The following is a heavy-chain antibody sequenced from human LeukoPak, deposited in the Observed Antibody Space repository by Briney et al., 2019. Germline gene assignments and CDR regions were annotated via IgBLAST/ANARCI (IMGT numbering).Heavy chain of an antibody. CDR3: ARSGSSTFDY. D-gene: IGHD2-2*01. V-gene: IGHV4-61*02. CDR1: GGSIKSGSYY. Sequence: PSETLSLTCTVSGGSIKSGSYYWSWIRQPAGKGLEWIGRIHTSGNTNYNPSLKSRVTISVDTSKNQFSLRLSSMTAADTAFYYCARSGSSTFDYWGQGTLVTVSS. CDR2: IHTSGNT. J-gene: IGHJ4*02.